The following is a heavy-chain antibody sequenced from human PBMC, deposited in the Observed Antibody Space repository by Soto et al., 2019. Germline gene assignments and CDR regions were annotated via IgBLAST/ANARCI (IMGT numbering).Heavy chain of an antibody. Sequence: QVQLVESGGGVVQPGRSLRLSCAASGFTFSSYGMHWVRQAPGKGLEWVAVISYDGSNKYYADSVKGRFTISRDNSKNTLYLQMNSLRAEDTAVYYCARELGYCSSTSCRGTALYGMDVWGQGTTVTVSS. CDR3: ARELGYCSSTSCRGTALYGMDV. J-gene: IGHJ6*02. CDR2: ISYDGSNK. CDR1: GFTFSSYG. D-gene: IGHD2-2*01. V-gene: IGHV3-30*03.